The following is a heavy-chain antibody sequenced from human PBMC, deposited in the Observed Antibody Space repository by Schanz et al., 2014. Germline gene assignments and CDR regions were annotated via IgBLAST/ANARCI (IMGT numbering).Heavy chain of an antibody. CDR2: IIPIHGIV. CDR1: GGTFSSFG. V-gene: IGHV1-69*04. Sequence: VQLEQSGAEVKKPGSSVKVSCKASGGTFSSFGINWVRQAPGQGLEWMGRIIPIHGIVNYAQRFQDRVRITADKSTSTAYMELSSLRSDDTAVYYCARDFSAYVGNYFDYWGQGTLVTVSS. J-gene: IGHJ4*02. CDR3: ARDFSAYVGNYFDY. D-gene: IGHD5-12*01.